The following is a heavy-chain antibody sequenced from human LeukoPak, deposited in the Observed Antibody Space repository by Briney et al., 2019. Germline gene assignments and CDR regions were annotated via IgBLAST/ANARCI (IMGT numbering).Heavy chain of an antibody. CDR3: ARDFFHGHCNGLTCFLLDS. Sequence: EASVKVSCKASGYTFTRYGITWVRQAPGQGLEWMGWISAYNGNTNYAQKFQGRLTVTTDTSTNTAYMELRSLRPDDTAVYYCARDFFHGHCNGLTCFLLDSWGQGSLVTVSS. D-gene: IGHD2-15*01. CDR1: GYTFTRYG. CDR2: ISAYNGNT. V-gene: IGHV1-18*01. J-gene: IGHJ4*02.